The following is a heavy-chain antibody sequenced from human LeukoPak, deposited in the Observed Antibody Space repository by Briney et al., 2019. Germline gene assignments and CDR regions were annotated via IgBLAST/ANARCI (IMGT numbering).Heavy chain of an antibody. V-gene: IGHV4-31*03. J-gene: IGHJ4*02. D-gene: IGHD6-6*01. CDR2: IYYSGST. Sequence: SETLSLTCPVSGGSISSGGYYWSWIRQHPGQGLPWIGYIYYSGSTYYNPSLKSRVTISVDTSKNQFSLKLSSVTAADTAVYYCARGGSSSSRVDYWGQGTLVTVSS. CDR1: GGSISSGGYY. CDR3: ARGGSSSSRVDY.